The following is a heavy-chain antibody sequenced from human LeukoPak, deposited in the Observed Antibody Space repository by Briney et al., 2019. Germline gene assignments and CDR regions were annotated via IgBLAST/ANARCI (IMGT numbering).Heavy chain of an antibody. Sequence: GGSLRLSCAVAGFSFDDYDMHWVRQAPGKGLEYVSGISWNSAYIVYADSVKGRFTISRDNAKNSLYLQMNSLRPEDTALYYCAKDILRSGAAFDYRGQGTLATVSS. CDR1: GFSFDDYD. J-gene: IGHJ4*02. V-gene: IGHV3-9*01. CDR3: AKDILRSGAAFDY. CDR2: ISWNSAYI. D-gene: IGHD3-10*01.